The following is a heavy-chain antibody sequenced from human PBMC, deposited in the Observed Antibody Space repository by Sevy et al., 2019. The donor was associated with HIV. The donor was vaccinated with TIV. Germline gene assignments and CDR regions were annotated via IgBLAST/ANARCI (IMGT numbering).Heavy chain of an antibody. CDR1: GGTFSSYA. V-gene: IGHV1-69*04. D-gene: IGHD3-3*01. J-gene: IGHJ6*02. CDR3: ARGTGDFWNGYPTPNYYYYGMDV. CDR2: IIPINGIA. Sequence: ASVKVSCKASGGTFSSYAISWVRQAAGQGLEWMGRIIPINGIANYAKKFQGRVTITAEKSTGTGYMELSHMRSEDTAEYYCARGTGDFWNGYPTPNYYYYGMDVWGQGTTVTVSS.